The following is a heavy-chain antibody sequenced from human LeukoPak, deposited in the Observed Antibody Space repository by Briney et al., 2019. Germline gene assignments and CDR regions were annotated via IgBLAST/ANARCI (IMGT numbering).Heavy chain of an antibody. CDR3: ARYGSGAYALDV. Sequence: SETLSLTCTVSGGSISSSRYYWGWIRQPPGKGLEWIAHIHYSGAIKYNPSLKSRVSMSVDTSKNQFSLRLSSVTAADTAVYYCARYGSGAYALDVWGQGTMVTVSS. D-gene: IGHD3-10*01. CDR2: IHYSGAI. V-gene: IGHV4-61*05. CDR1: GGSISSSRYY. J-gene: IGHJ3*01.